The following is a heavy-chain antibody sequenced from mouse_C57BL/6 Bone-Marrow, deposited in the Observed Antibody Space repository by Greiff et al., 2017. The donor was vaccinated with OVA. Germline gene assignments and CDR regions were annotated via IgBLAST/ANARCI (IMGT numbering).Heavy chain of an antibody. Sequence: EVMLVESGGGLVKPGGSLKLSCAASGFTFSDYGMHWVRQAPEKGLEWVAYISSGSSTIYYADTVKGRFTISRENAKNTLFLHMTSLGAEDTAMYYWAREVRWYFDVWGTGTTVTVSS. D-gene: IGHD2-1*01. CDR3: AREVRWYFDV. V-gene: IGHV5-17*01. CDR1: GFTFSDYG. J-gene: IGHJ1*03. CDR2: ISSGSSTI.